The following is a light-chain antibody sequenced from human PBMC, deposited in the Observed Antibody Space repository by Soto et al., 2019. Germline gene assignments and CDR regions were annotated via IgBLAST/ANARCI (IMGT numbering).Light chain of an antibody. J-gene: IGKJ2*01. CDR1: QSVNTN. CDR2: GAS. CDR3: QQYNNWPPHT. V-gene: IGKV3-15*01. Sequence: EIVMTQSPATLSVSPGESATLSRRASQSVNTNLAWYQQKPGRAPRLLIHGASTRATGIPARFSGSGSGTEFTLTISSLQSEDFAVYCCQQYNNWPPHTFGQGTKLEIK.